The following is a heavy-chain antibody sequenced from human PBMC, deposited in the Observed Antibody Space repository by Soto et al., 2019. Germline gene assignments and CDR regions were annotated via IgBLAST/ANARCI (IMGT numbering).Heavy chain of an antibody. J-gene: IGHJ5*02. CDR2: IDWDGDA. D-gene: IGHD1-26*01. CDR1: GFSLSTNRMR. Sequence: ESGPTLVNPTQTLTLTCTFSGFSLSTNRMRVSWIRQPPGKALEWLARIDWDGDAFYRPSLKTRLNISKDTAKNQVVLKMTNVDREDTATYYCARMGVGFNWFDPWGQGTLVTVSS. CDR3: ARMGVGFNWFDP. V-gene: IGHV2-70*04.